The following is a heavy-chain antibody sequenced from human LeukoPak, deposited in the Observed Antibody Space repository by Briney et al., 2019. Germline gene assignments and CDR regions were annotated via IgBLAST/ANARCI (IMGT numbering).Heavy chain of an antibody. CDR3: AKGGGRPLGDAFDI. J-gene: IGHJ3*02. D-gene: IGHD3-16*01. CDR1: GFTFSTFA. CDR2: ITGGGT. Sequence: GGSLRLSCAASGFTFSTFAMSWVRQVPGKGLEWVSTITGGGTYYADSVKGRFTISRDNSKNTLYLQMNSLRAEDTAVYFCAKGGGRPLGDAFDIWGQGTMVTVSS. V-gene: IGHV3-23*01.